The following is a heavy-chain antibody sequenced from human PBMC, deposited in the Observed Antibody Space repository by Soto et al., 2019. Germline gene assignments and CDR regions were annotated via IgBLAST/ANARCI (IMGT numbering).Heavy chain of an antibody. J-gene: IGHJ4*02. D-gene: IGHD3-22*01. CDR3: ARGAADYYDSRGPFDS. CDR1: GGTFSSYA. CDR2: IIPIFGTA. V-gene: IGHV1-69*01. Sequence: QVQLVQSVAEVKKPGSSVKVSCKASGGTFSSYAISWVRQAPGQGLEWMGGIIPIFGTANYAQKFEGRVTITADESTSTAYMELSSLRSEDTAVYYCARGAADYYDSRGPFDSWGQGTLVTVSS.